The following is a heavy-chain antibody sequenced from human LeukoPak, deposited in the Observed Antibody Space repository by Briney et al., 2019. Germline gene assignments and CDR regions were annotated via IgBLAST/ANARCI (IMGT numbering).Heavy chain of an antibody. D-gene: IGHD3-10*01. CDR2: ISSNGGST. V-gene: IGHV3-64D*06. J-gene: IGHJ4*02. CDR1: GFTFSSYA. Sequence: PGGSLRLSCSASGFTFSSYAIHWVRQAPGKGLEYDSAISSNGGSTYYADSVKGRFTISRDNSKNTLYLQMSSLRAEDTAVYYRVKTVYGTMVRGVITSPFDYWGQGTLVTVSS. CDR3: VKTVYGTMVRGVITSPFDY.